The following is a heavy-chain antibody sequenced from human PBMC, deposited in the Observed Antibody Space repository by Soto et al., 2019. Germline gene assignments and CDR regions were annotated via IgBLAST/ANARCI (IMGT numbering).Heavy chain of an antibody. Sequence: EVQLVESGGGLVQPGGSLRLSCAASGFTFSSYLMHWVRQAPGKGLVWVSRIDFYGSSTTYADSVKGRFTISRDNAKNTLYLQMNNLRDDDTAIYYCASTAAPAYYFDYWGQGTLVTVSS. CDR2: IDFYGSST. D-gene: IGHD6-13*01. V-gene: IGHV3-74*01. J-gene: IGHJ4*02. CDR1: GFTFSSYL. CDR3: ASTAAPAYYFDY.